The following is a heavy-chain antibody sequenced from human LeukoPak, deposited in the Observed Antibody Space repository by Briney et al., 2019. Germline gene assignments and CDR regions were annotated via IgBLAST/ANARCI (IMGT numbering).Heavy chain of an antibody. CDR3: AERSYGDYYYGMDV. CDR2: ISSSGGST. D-gene: IGHD4-17*01. V-gene: IGHV3-23*01. CDR1: GFTLSSYA. J-gene: IGHJ6*02. Sequence: GGSLRLSCAASGFTLSSYALSWVRQAPGKGLEWVSSISSSGGSTFYADSVKGRFTISRGEPKNTLYLQMNGLRVEDTAVYYCAERSYGDYYYGMDVWGQGTTVTVSS.